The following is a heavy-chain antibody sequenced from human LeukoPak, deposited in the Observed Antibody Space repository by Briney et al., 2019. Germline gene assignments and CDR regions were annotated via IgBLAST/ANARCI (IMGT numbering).Heavy chain of an antibody. CDR3: ANDVLLCSGGSCPRPPLDY. J-gene: IGHJ4*02. V-gene: IGHV3-7*03. D-gene: IGHD2-15*01. CDR1: GFTFSGYW. Sequence: PGGSLRLSCAASGFTFSGYWMTWLRQAPGKGPEWVANIDEDGSAKYYLGSVKGRFTISRDNAENSLYLQMNSLRAEDTAVYYCANDVLLCSGGSCPRPPLDYWGQGTLVTVSS. CDR2: IDEDGSAK.